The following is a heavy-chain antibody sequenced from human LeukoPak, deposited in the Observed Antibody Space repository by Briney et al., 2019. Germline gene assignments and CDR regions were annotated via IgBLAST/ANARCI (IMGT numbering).Heavy chain of an antibody. CDR3: ARETYYYDSSGYYLFDY. CDR1: GYTFTGYY. D-gene: IGHD3-22*01. J-gene: IGHJ4*02. V-gene: IGHV1-2*02. Sequence: EASVKVSCKASGYTFTGYYMHWVRQAPGQGLEWMGWINPNSGGTNYAQKFQGRVTMTRDTAISTAYMELSRLSSDDTAVYYCARETYYYDSSGYYLFDYWGQGTLVTVSS. CDR2: INPNSGGT.